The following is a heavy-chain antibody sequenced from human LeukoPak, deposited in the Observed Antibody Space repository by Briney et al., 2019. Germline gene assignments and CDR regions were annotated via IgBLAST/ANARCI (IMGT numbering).Heavy chain of an antibody. J-gene: IGHJ6*02. V-gene: IGHV5-51*01. CDR1: GYSFTSYW. Sequence: GEPLKISCKGSGYSFTSYWIGWVRQIPGKGLEFMGIICPGDSNTRYSPSFQGQVTISADKSISTAYLQWSSLKASDTAMYYCAAGSSWVAASPYYYYGMDVWGQGTTVTVSS. D-gene: IGHD6-6*01. CDR3: AAGSSWVAASPYYYYGMDV. CDR2: ICPGDSNT.